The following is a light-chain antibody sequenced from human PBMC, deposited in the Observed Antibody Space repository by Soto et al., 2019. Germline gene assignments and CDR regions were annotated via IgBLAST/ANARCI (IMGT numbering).Light chain of an antibody. CDR1: QSVNNN. Sequence: EIVMTQSPATLSVSPGERATLSCRASQSVNNNLAWYQQKPGQAPRLLIYAASTRATGIPARFSGSGSGTECTLTISSLQAEDFAVYYWQQYNDWPPGGTFGQGTKVEIK. V-gene: IGKV3-15*01. CDR3: QQYNDWPPGGT. CDR2: AAS. J-gene: IGKJ1*01.